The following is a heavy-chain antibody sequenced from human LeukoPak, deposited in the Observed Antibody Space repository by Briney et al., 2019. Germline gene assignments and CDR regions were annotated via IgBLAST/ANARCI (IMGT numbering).Heavy chain of an antibody. V-gene: IGHV3-13*01. CDR2: IGIRGGT. Sequence: GGYLRLSCAASGLTFIDYDMHWVRQVIGKGLEWVSAIGIRGGTHYSGSVKGRFTISRENAESSLYLQMNSLRAEDTAVYYCARGGIQVSGIDEFDYWGQGTLVTVSS. J-gene: IGHJ4*02. D-gene: IGHD6-19*01. CDR3: ARGGIQVSGIDEFDY. CDR1: GLTFIDYD.